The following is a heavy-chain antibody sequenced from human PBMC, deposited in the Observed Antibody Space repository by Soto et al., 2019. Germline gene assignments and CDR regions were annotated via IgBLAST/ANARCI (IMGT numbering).Heavy chain of an antibody. D-gene: IGHD6-13*01. V-gene: IGHV3-30-3*01. J-gene: IGHJ4*02. CDR1: GFTFSSYA. CDR2: ISYDGSNK. Sequence: PGGSLRLSCAASGFTFSSYAMHWVRQAPGKGLEWVAVISYDGSNKYYADSVKGRFTISRDNSKNTLYLQMNSLRAEDTAVYYCAKDPIAAAGTDDYWGQGTLVTVSS. CDR3: AKDPIAAAGTDDY.